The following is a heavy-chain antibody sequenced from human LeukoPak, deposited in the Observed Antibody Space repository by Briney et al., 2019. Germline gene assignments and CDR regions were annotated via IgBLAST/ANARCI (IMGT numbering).Heavy chain of an antibody. J-gene: IGHJ4*02. CDR3: ARLGSIAAAGTPDY. CDR1: GFTFDDYA. CDR2: ISGDGGST. V-gene: IGHV3-43*02. Sequence: PGGSLRLSCAASGFTFDDYAMHWVRQAPGKGLEWVSLISGDGGSTYYADSVKGRFTISRDNAKNSLYLQMNSLRGEDTAVYYCARLGSIAAAGTPDYWGQGTLVTVSS. D-gene: IGHD6-13*01.